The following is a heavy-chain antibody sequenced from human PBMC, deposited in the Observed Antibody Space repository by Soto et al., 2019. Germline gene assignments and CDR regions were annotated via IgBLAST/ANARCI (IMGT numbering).Heavy chain of an antibody. CDR2: INPSGGST. V-gene: IGHV1-46*01. D-gene: IGHD5-18*01. J-gene: IGHJ4*02. Sequence: SVKGSCQASGYTFTSYYMHWVRQAPVQGLEWMGIINPSGGSTSYAQKFQGRVTMTRDTSTSTVYMELSSLRSEDTAVYYCARQFVDTAMAQWGQGNLVTVSS. CDR3: ARQFVDTAMAQ. CDR1: GYTFTSYY.